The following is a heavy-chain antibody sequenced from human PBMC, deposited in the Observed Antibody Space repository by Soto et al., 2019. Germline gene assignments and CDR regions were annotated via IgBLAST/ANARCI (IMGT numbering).Heavy chain of an antibody. J-gene: IGHJ5*02. CDR3: ARSAAVAGQYNWFDP. V-gene: IGHV1-69*13. Sequence: GASVKVSCKASGGTFSSYAISWVRQAPGQGLEWMGGIIPIFGTANYAQKFQGGVTITADESTSTAYMELSSLRSEDTAVYYCARSAAVAGQYNWFDPWGQGTLVTVSS. D-gene: IGHD6-19*01. CDR1: GGTFSSYA. CDR2: IIPIFGTA.